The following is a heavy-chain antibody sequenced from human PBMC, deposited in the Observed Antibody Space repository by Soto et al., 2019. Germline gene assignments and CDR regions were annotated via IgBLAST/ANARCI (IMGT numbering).Heavy chain of an antibody. CDR1: GGSISSGGYY. J-gene: IGHJ6*02. CDR2: IYYSGST. Sequence: YLTCTVSGGSISSGGYYWSWIRQHPGKGLEWIGYIYYSGSTYYNPSLKGRVTISVDTSKNQFSLKLSSVTAADTAVYYCAREVAARSNYYYGMDVWGQGTTVTVSS. CDR3: AREVAARSNYYYGMDV. V-gene: IGHV4-31*03. D-gene: IGHD2-15*01.